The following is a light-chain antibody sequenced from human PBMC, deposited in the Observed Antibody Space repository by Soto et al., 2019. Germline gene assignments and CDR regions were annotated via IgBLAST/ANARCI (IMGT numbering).Light chain of an antibody. CDR3: QQYYSTPWT. CDR1: QSVLYSADNKNY. V-gene: IGKV4-1*01. J-gene: IGKJ1*01. Sequence: DIVMTQSPDSLAVSLGERAPITCKSRQSVLYSADNKNYLAWYQQKPGHPPKLLIYWASTHESGVPDQLSGSGSGTDFTLTLSSLQAEDGAVYYCQQYYSTPWTFSQVTNVEIK. CDR2: WAS.